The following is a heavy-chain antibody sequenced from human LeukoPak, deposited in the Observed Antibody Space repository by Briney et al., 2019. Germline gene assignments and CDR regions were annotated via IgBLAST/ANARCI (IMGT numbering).Heavy chain of an antibody. Sequence: PSGTLSLTCTVSSDSISSFYWTWIRQPAGKGLEWIGRIYSTGSTNYNPSLKSRVTMSVDTSKNQFSLRLRSETAADTAVYYCARQIASAGTAGFDFWGQGALVTVSS. V-gene: IGHV4-4*07. CDR1: SDSISSFY. CDR2: IYSTGST. CDR3: ARQIASAGTAGFDF. J-gene: IGHJ4*02. D-gene: IGHD6-13*01.